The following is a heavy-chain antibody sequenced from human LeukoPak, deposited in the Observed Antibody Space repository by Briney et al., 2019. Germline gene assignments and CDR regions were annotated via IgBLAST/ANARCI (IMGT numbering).Heavy chain of an antibody. CDR2: IWYDGSNK. D-gene: IGHD1-26*01. V-gene: IGHV3-33*08. Sequence: GGSLRLSCAASGFTFASYAMTWVRQAPGKGLEWVAVIWYDGSNKYYADSVKGRFTISRDNSKNTLYLQMNSLRAEDTAVYYCARDRWELLGLDYWGQGTLVTVSS. J-gene: IGHJ4*02. CDR1: GFTFASYA. CDR3: ARDRWELLGLDY.